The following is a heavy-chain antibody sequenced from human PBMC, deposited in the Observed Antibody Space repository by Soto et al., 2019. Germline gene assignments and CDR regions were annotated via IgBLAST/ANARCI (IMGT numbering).Heavy chain of an antibody. CDR2: INPSGGST. D-gene: IGHD4-17*01. V-gene: IGHV1-46*01. CDR3: ARLTTVTHYYYYYGMDV. CDR1: GYTFTSYY. Sequence: ASVKVSCKASGYTFTSYYMHWVRQAPGQGLEWMGIINPSGGSTSYAQKFQGRVTKTRDTSTSTVYMELSSLRSEDTAVYYCARLTTVTHYYYYYGMDVWGQGTTVTVSS. J-gene: IGHJ6*02.